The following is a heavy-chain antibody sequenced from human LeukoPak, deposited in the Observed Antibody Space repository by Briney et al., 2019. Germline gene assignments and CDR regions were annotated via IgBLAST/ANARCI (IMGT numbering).Heavy chain of an antibody. CDR1: GFTFSNTW. Sequence: QPGGSLRLSCTASGFTFSNTWMTWVRQAPGRGLGWVANIKGDGSEENYVDSVKGRFAISRDNAKNSLYLQMNSLKAEDAAVYYCARDLRDFDYWGQGTLVTVSS. CDR3: ARDLRDFDY. D-gene: IGHD3-16*01. V-gene: IGHV3-7*04. CDR2: IKGDGSEE. J-gene: IGHJ4*02.